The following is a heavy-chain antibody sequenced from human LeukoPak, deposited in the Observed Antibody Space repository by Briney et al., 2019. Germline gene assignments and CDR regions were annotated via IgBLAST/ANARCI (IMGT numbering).Heavy chain of an antibody. Sequence: GGSLRLSCAASGFTFSSYAMTWVRQAPGKGLEWVSAISGSGGSTYYADSVKGRFTISRDNSKNTLYLQMNSLRAEDTAVYYCAKDLYSSGSAYYLGYWGQGTLVTVSS. CDR2: ISGSGGST. V-gene: IGHV3-23*01. J-gene: IGHJ4*02. CDR1: GFTFSSYA. CDR3: AKDLYSSGSAYYLGY. D-gene: IGHD6-19*01.